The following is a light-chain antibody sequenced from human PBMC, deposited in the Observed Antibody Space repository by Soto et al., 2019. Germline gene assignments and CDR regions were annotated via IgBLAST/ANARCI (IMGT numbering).Light chain of an antibody. Sequence: QSALTQPASVSGSPGQSITISCSGTSNDVGGYDYVSWYQQHPGKAPKLVIYEVSNRPSWVSNRFSGSKSGNTASLTISGLQPEEEADYYCNSYTSSSTLVFGGGTKLTVL. CDR2: EVS. CDR3: NSYTSSSTLV. V-gene: IGLV2-14*01. CDR1: SNDVGGYDY. J-gene: IGLJ2*01.